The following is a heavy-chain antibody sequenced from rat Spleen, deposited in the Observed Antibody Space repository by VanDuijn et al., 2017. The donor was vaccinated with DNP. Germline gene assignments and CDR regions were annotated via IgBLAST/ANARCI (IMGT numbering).Heavy chain of an antibody. D-gene: IGHD1-2*01. J-gene: IGHJ2*01. Sequence: VQLKESGPGLVQPSQTLSLTCTVSGFSLAIYHVHWVRQPPGNGLEWMGVMWSNGDTSYNSGLKSRLSISRDTSKSQVFLEMNSLQTEDTAMYFCARWHLYLSYFDYWGQGVMVTVSS. CDR1: GFSLAIYH. V-gene: IGHV2-32*01. CDR3: ARWHLYLSYFDY. CDR2: MWSNGDT.